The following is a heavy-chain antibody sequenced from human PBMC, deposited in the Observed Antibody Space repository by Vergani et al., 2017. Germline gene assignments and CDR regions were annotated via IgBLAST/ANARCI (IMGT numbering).Heavy chain of an antibody. D-gene: IGHD4-17*01. J-gene: IGHJ4*02. V-gene: IGHV3-23*01. Sequence: EVRLLESGGGLVQPGGSLRLSCAASGFTFNIYAMSWVRQAPGKGLEWVSTITYNGGRTYYADSVTGRFTISRDNSKNTLYLQMNSLRAEDTAVYYCARGVTTVTTLGYWGQGTLVTVSS. CDR1: GFTFNIYA. CDR2: ITYNGGRT. CDR3: ARGVTTVTTLGY.